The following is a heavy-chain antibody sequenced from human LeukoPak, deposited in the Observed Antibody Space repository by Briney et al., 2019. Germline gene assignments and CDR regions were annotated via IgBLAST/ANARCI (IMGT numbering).Heavy chain of an antibody. CDR2: IKQDGSEK. CDR3: ARYGWIDAFDI. D-gene: IGHD3-10*01. V-gene: IGHV3-7*01. J-gene: IGHJ3*02. CDR1: GFTFSSYW. Sequence: GGSLRLSCAASGFTFSSYWMSWVRQAPGKGLGWVANIKQDGSEKSYVDSVKGRFTISRDNPKNSLYLQMNRLRAEDTAVYYCARYGWIDAFDIWGQGTMVTVSS.